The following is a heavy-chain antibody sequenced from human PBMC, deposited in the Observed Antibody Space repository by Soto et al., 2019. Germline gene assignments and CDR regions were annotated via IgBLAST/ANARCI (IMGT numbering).Heavy chain of an antibody. V-gene: IGHV4-61*01. CDR3: ARTTAVPNTLRSRYFFDY. D-gene: IGHD4-17*01. CDR2: VYYSGTT. Sequence: PSYSLAIGCSVSGDSVRYKTDDWSWIRQPPGKRLEWIGYVYYSGTTNYNPSLKSRVTISVDLSKNRFSLRLSSVTTADTALYYCARTTAVPNTLRSRYFFDYWGQGTLVTVSS. CDR1: GDSVRYKTDD. J-gene: IGHJ4*02.